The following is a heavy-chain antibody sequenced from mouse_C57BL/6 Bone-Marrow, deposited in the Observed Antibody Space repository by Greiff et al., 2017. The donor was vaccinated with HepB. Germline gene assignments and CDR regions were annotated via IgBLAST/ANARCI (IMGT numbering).Heavy chain of an antibody. CDR1: GFNIKDYY. CDR2: IDPDDGEP. J-gene: IGHJ2*01. CDR3: ARGAYNYNGSSYEDYRDY. V-gene: IGHV14-2*01. Sequence: EVQLQQSGAELVKPGASVKLSCTASGFNIKDYYMHWVKQRTEQGLEWIGRIDPDDGEPTYAPKFQGKSTITADTSSNTAYLQLSSLTSEDTAVYYCARGAYNYNGSSYEDYRDYWGQGTTRTVSS. D-gene: IGHD1-1*01.